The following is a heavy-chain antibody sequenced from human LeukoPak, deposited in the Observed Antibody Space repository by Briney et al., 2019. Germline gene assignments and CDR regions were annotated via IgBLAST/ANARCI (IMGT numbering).Heavy chain of an antibody. CDR1: GFTFNDYG. D-gene: IGHD3-10*01. CDR2: LNWNGDIT. V-gene: IGHV3-20*04. CDR3: ARGYGAGNYRRPFYGMDV. J-gene: IGHJ6*02. Sequence: GGSLRLSCAASGFTFNDYGMTWVRQAPGKGLERVSGLNWNGDITRYADSVKGRFTISRDNAKNSVYLQMDSLSAEDTAFYYCARGYGAGNYRRPFYGMDVWGQGTTVTVSS.